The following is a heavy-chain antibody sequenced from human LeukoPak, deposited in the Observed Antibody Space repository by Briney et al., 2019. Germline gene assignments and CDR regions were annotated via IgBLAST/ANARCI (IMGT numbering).Heavy chain of an antibody. CDR2: ISSSSSYI. CDR3: ARDRAVAQDYYMDV. Sequence: TGGSLRLSCAASGFTFSSYSMNWVRQAPGKGLEWVSSISSSSSYIYYADSVKGRFTISRDNAKNSLYLQMNGLRAEDTAVYYCARDRAVAQDYYMDVWGKGTTVTVSS. D-gene: IGHD2-15*01. V-gene: IGHV3-21*01. CDR1: GFTFSSYS. J-gene: IGHJ6*03.